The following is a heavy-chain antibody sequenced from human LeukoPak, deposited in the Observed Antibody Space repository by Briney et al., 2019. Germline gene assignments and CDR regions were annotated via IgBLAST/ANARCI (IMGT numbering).Heavy chain of an antibody. CDR2: ISYDGSNK. D-gene: IGHD3-22*01. V-gene: IGHV3-30*04. J-gene: IGHJ4*02. Sequence: GGSLRLSCAASGFTFSSYAMHWVRQAPGKGLEWVAVISYDGSNKYYADSVKGRFTISRDNAKNSLYLQMNSLRAEDTAVYYCARGLSKSYYYDSSGYYYFDYWGQGTLVTVSS. CDR3: ARGLSKSYYYDSSGYYYFDY. CDR1: GFTFSSYA.